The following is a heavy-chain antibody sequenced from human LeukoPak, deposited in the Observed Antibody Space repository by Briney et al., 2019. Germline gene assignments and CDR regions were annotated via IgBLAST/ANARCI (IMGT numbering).Heavy chain of an antibody. V-gene: IGHV4-59*01. CDR2: IYYSGST. Sequence: SETLSLTCTVSGSSISSYYWSWIRQPPGKGLEWIGYIYYSGSTNYNPSLKSRVTISVDTSKNQFSLKLSSVTAADTAVYYCARDRGITMVRGVFDYWGQGTLVTVSS. D-gene: IGHD3-10*01. CDR1: GSSISSYY. CDR3: ARDRGITMVRGVFDY. J-gene: IGHJ4*02.